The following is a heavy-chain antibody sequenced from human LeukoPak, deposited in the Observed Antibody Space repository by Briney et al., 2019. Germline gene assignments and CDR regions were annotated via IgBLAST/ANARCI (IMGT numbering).Heavy chain of an antibody. V-gene: IGHV4-61*02. J-gene: IGHJ4*02. D-gene: IGHD1-14*01. CDR2: IYTSGST. CDR1: GGSISSGSYY. Sequence: ASETLSLTCTVSGGSISSGSYYWTWIRQPAGKGLEWIGRIYTSGSTNFNPSLKSRVIISLDTSKNQFSLKLSSVTAADTAVYYCARAGTQTYFFDYWGQGTLVTVSS. CDR3: ARAGTQTYFFDY.